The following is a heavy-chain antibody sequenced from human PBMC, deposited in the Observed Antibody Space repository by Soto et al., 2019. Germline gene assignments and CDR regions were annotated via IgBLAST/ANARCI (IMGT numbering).Heavy chain of an antibody. Sequence: SGPTLVNPTQTLTLTCTFSGFSLSTSGVGVGWIRQPPGKALEWLALIYWDGDERYSPSLRSRLTITKDTSKNQVVLTMTNMDPVDTATYYCAFRLGCSGGSCYSGNRPFDYWGQGTLVTVSS. V-gene: IGHV2-5*02. J-gene: IGHJ4*02. D-gene: IGHD2-15*01. CDR3: AFRLGCSGGSCYSGNRPFDY. CDR2: IYWDGDE. CDR1: GFSLSTSGVG.